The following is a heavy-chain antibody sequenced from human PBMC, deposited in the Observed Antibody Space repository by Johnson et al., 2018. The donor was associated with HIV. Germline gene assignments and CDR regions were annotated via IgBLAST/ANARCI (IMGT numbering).Heavy chain of an antibody. CDR2: IRYDGSIQ. CDR3: ARDGTTGPSGDAFDI. J-gene: IGHJ3*02. V-gene: IGHV3-30*02. Sequence: QVQLVESGGGVVQPGGSLRLSCAASGFIFNTFGMHWVRQAPGKGLEWVAFIRYDGSIQYYADSVQGRFTISRDNSKNTLDLQMNSLRTEDTAVYYCARDGTTGPSGDAFDIWGQGTMVTVSS. D-gene: IGHD4-17*01. CDR1: GFIFNTFG.